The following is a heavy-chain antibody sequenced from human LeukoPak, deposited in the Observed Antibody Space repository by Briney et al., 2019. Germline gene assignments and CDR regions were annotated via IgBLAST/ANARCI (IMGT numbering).Heavy chain of an antibody. V-gene: IGHV4-30-2*01. J-gene: IGHJ4*02. CDR3: AGERGEEYSSGWYKRNYFDN. Sequence: SQTLSLTCTVSGGSISSGGYYWSWIRQPPGKGLEWIGYIYHSGSTYYNPSLKSRVTISVDRSKNQFSLKLSSVTAADTAVYYCAGERGEEYSSGWYKRNYFDNWGQGIRVTVSS. D-gene: IGHD6-19*01. CDR1: GGSISSGGYY. CDR2: IYHSGST.